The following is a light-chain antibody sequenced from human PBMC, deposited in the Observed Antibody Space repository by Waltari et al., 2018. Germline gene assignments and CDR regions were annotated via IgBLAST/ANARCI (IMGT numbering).Light chain of an antibody. CDR2: DVN. J-gene: IGLJ1*01. V-gene: IGLV2-11*01. CDR1: NSDIGAYNY. Sequence: SALTQPRSVSGSPGQSVTISCTGSNSDIGAYNYVSWYQQHPGRAPKLMINDVNNRPSGVPRRFSGSKSGNTASLTISGLQAEDETDYYCSSYAGGSLFVFGDGTKVTVL. CDR3: SSYAGGSLFV.